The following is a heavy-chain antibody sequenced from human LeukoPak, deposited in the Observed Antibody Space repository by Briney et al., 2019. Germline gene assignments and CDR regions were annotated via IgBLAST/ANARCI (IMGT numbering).Heavy chain of an antibody. V-gene: IGHV1-8*01. CDR2: VTPTSGDT. CDR3: ATGPRGAIPYYFVY. J-gene: IGHJ4*02. CDR1: GYTFTSYD. D-gene: IGHD3-10*01. Sequence: GASVKVSCKASGYTFTSYDIHWVRQATGQGPEWMGWVTPTSGDTGYAQKFQGRVTMTRNTSISTAYMELSSLRSEDAANYYCATGPRGAIPYYFVYWGQGTLVTVSS.